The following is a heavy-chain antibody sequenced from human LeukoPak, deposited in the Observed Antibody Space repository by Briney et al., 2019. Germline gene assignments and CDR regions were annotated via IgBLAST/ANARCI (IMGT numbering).Heavy chain of an antibody. CDR3: ARREEAAAGPINDAFDI. V-gene: IGHV7-4-1*02. D-gene: IGHD6-13*01. Sequence: ASVKVSCKASGYTFTSYAMNWVRQAPGQGLEWMGWINTNTGNPTYAQGFTGRFVISLDTSVSTAYLQISSLKAEDTAVYYCARREEAAAGPINDAFDIWGQGTMVTVSS. CDR2: INTNTGNP. J-gene: IGHJ3*02. CDR1: GYTFTSYA.